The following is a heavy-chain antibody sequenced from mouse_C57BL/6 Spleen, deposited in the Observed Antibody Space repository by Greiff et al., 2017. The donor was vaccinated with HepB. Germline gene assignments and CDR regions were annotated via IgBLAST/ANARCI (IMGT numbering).Heavy chain of an antibody. V-gene: IGHV1-80*01. CDR3: ARFYYGSSDGYFDV. CDR2: IYPGDGDT. CDR1: GYAFSSYW. Sequence: QVQLQQSGAELVKPGASVKISCKASGYAFSSYWMNWVKQRPGKGLEWIGQIYPGDGDTNYNGKFKGKATLTADNSSSTAYMQLSSLTSEYSAVYFCARFYYGSSDGYFDVWGTGTTVTVSS. D-gene: IGHD1-1*01. J-gene: IGHJ1*03.